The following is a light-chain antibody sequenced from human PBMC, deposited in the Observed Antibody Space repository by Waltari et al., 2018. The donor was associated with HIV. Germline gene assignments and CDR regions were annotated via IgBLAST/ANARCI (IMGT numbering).Light chain of an antibody. CDR2: DTY. CDR1: SSNIGAGYD. V-gene: IGLV1-40*01. CDR3: QSYDSSLRNYV. Sequence: QSLLTQPPSMSGAPGQRVTIPFTGSSSNIGAGYDAHWYQQLPGTAPKLLMYDTYKRPSGVPDRFSGSKSGPSASLVITGLQPEDEADYYCQSYDSSLRNYVFGTGTKVTFI. J-gene: IGLJ1*01.